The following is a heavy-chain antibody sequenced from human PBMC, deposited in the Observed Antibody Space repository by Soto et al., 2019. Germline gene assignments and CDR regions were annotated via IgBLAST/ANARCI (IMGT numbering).Heavy chain of an antibody. V-gene: IGHV1-69*13. CDR2: IIPIFDKA. CDR1: GGTFISYT. Sequence: ASVKVSCKASGGTFISYTINWVRQAPGQGPEWMGGIIPIFDKANYAQKFQGRVTITADESTSTSYMEVSSLRSEDTAVYYCARNGTLTGYSYGMDVWGQGTTVTVSS. CDR3: ARNGTLTGYSYGMDV. J-gene: IGHJ6*02. D-gene: IGHD1-1*01.